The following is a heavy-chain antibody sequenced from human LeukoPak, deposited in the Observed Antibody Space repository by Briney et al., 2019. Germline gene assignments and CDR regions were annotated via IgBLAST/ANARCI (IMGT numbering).Heavy chain of an antibody. Sequence: ASVKVSCKVSGVSLSATSIHWVRQAPGQWLEWMGGFDPEDGESIFAQRFQGRFSMTEDTSTDTAYMELRSLRLEDTAVCYCATADKWEPLDYWGQGALVTVSS. CDR3: ATADKWEPLDY. J-gene: IGHJ4*02. CDR2: FDPEDGES. V-gene: IGHV1-24*01. D-gene: IGHD1-26*01. CDR1: GVSLSATS.